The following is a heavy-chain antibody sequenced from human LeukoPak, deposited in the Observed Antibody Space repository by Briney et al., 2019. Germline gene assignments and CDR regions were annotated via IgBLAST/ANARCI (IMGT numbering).Heavy chain of an antibody. D-gene: IGHD3-16*01. CDR2: ISSSGSSI. CDR3: ARTNWDYMDV. CDR1: GFTFSSYE. Sequence: PGGSLRLSCADSGFTFSSYEMNWVRQAPGKGLEWVSYISSSGSSIYYADSVKGRFTISRDNAKNSLYLQMNSLRAEDTAVYYCARTNWDYMDVWGKGTTVTISS. V-gene: IGHV3-48*03. J-gene: IGHJ6*03.